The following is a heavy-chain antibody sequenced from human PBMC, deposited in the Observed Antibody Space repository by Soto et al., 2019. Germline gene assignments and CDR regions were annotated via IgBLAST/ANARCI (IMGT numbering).Heavy chain of an antibody. CDR1: GYTFTNFG. J-gene: IGHJ4*02. CDR2: IGAYKGNT. Sequence: QVPLVQSGAEVKKPGASVKVSCKASGYTFTNFGISWVRQAPGQGLEWMGWIGAYKGNTNYAQNFQGRVTRTTDTSTRTSDMKLRSLRSDDTAVYCCARGGTPTDSWGQGTLVTVSS. D-gene: IGHD3-16*01. CDR3: ARGGTPTDS. V-gene: IGHV1-18*01.